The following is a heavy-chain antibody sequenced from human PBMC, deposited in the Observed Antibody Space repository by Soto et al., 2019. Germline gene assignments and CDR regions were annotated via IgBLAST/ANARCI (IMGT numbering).Heavy chain of an antibody. D-gene: IGHD2-15*01. V-gene: IGHV3-11*01. Sequence: QVQLVESGGGSVKPGGSLRLSCVASGFTFSDYSMSLIRQAAGKGLEWLSYISSRNTIYYAESVKGRFTISRDNAKNTMYLQMNSLTAEDTAVYYCARDYLATYQRYCSGGTCPIDYWGQGTLVTVSS. J-gene: IGHJ4*02. CDR3: ARDYLATYQRYCSGGTCPIDY. CDR2: ISSRNTI. CDR1: GFTFSDYS.